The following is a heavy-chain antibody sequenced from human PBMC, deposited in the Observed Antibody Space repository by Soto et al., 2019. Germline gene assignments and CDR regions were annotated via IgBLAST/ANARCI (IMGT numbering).Heavy chain of an antibody. CDR1: GFTFSSYG. V-gene: IGHV3-30*18. D-gene: IGHD2-21*01. CDR3: AKSEPRGSCGSECVLSMLI. J-gene: IGHJ4*02. CDR2: ISNDGSKK. Sequence: QVQLVESGGGVVQPGRSLRLSCAASGFTFSSYGMHWVRQAPGKGLQWVAVISNDGSKKDYADSVKGRFTISRDNSKNTLYLHMTTLRAEDTAIYYCAKSEPRGSCGSECVLSMLIWGPGTMGTVSS.